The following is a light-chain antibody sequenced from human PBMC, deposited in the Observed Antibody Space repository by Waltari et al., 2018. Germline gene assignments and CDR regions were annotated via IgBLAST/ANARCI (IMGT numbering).Light chain of an antibody. CDR1: ILRTYY. CDR3: SSRELSGHVV. CDR2: GKS. Sequence: SSDLTQDPAVSVALGQTVRITCQGDILRTYYGNWCRQKPGQPPELVIYGKSNRPSGIPDRFSDSSSRNTACLIITAAQAEDEADYYCSSRELSGHVVFGGGTILTVL. J-gene: IGLJ2*01. V-gene: IGLV3-19*01.